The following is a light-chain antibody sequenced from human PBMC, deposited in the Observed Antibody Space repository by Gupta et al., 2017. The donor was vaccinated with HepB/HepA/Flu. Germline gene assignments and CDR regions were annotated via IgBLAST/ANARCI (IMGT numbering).Light chain of an antibody. CDR2: AAS. CDR1: QFVAKY. CDR3: QQSYCPPLT. J-gene: IGKJ4*01. Sequence: DVQVTQSSSSLSASVGDTVTITCQASQFVAKYFNWYHQKPRRATNLLIYAASNLQSGAPSRCIARGTRKLSPPTITPLQHEDSGTYFCQQSYCPPLTFGGGTKLEIK. V-gene: IGKV1-39*01.